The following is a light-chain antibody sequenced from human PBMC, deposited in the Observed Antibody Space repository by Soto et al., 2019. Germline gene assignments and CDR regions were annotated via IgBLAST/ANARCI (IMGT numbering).Light chain of an antibody. J-gene: IGLJ1*01. CDR2: GNS. CDR3: QSYDSSLSAYL. Sequence: QSVLTQPPSVSGATGQRVTISCTGSSSNIGAGFDVHWYQQLPGTAPKLLVYGNSNRPSGVPDRFSGSKSGTSASLAVTGLQAEDEADYYCQSYDSSLSAYLFGTGTKLTVL. CDR1: SSNIGAGFD. V-gene: IGLV1-40*01.